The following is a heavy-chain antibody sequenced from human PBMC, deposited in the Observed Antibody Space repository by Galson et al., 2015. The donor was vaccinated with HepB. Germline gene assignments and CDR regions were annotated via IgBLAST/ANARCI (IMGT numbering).Heavy chain of an antibody. D-gene: IGHD6-19*01. Sequence: SLRLSCAASGLTLSIYSMMWVRQAPGKGLEWVSSINDNGDTTYYADSVKGRFTISRDNSRNTLYLQMNSLRAEDTAVYFCANGGNPIAVAGAHWGQGTPVTVSS. CDR2: INDNGDTT. J-gene: IGHJ4*02. CDR3: ANGGNPIAVAGAH. CDR1: GLTLSIYS. V-gene: IGHV3-23*01.